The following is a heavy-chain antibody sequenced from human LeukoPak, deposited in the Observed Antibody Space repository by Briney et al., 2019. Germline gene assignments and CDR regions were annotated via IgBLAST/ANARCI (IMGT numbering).Heavy chain of an antibody. CDR1: GFSFSTSW. CDR2: INPDGSST. Sequence: GGSLRLSCAASGFSFSTSWMHWVRQAPGKGLVWVSRINPDGSSTNYADSVKGRFTISRDNAKNTLYLQMNSLRAEDTAVYYCAREDIAAAGLFDYWGQGTLVTVSS. CDR3: AREDIAAAGLFDY. V-gene: IGHV3-74*01. J-gene: IGHJ4*02. D-gene: IGHD6-13*01.